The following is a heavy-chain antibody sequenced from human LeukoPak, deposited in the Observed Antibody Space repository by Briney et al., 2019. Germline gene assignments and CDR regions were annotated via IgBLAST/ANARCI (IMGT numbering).Heavy chain of an antibody. J-gene: IGHJ6*03. CDR1: GGSISNCY. CDR3: ARLQSAGTEYYYMDV. CDR2: TYYSGRA. Sequence: SETLSLTCAVSGGSISNCYWTWIRQPPGKGLEWIGYTYYSGRAKYNPSLKSRVSISLDTSKTEFSLRLSSVTAADTAVYYCARLQSAGTEYYYMDVWGKGTTVTVSS. V-gene: IGHV4-59*08. D-gene: IGHD6-13*01.